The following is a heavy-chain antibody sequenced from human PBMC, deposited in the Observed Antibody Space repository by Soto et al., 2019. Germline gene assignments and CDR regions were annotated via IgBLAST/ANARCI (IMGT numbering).Heavy chain of an antibody. CDR2: MNPNSGNT. Sequence: VASVKVSCKASGYTFTSYDINWVRQATGQGLEWMGWMNPNSGNTGYAQKFQGRVTMTRNTSISTAYMELSSLRSEDTAVYYCARVVQPDDAFDIWGQGTMVTVSS. CDR1: GYTFTSYD. CDR3: ARVVQPDDAFDI. V-gene: IGHV1-8*01. D-gene: IGHD5-18*01. J-gene: IGHJ3*02.